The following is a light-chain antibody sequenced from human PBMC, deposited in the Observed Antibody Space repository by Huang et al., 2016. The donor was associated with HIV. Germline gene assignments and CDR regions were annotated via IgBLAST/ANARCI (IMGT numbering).Light chain of an antibody. V-gene: IGKV3-15*01. Sequence: EIVMTQSPATLSVSPGERATLSCRASQSVSSNLAWYQQKPGQAPRLLIDGASTRATGIPARFSGSGSGKEFTLTISSLQSEDFAVYYCQQYNNWPPYTFGQGTKLEIK. CDR3: QQYNNWPPYT. CDR2: GAS. CDR1: QSVSSN. J-gene: IGKJ2*01.